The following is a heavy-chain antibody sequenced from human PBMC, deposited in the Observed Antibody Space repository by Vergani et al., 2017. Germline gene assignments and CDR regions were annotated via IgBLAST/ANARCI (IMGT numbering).Heavy chain of an antibody. CDR3: ARDKGTQYYYDSSGWFDP. V-gene: IGHV3-30-3*01. J-gene: IGHJ5*02. Sequence: QVQLVESGGGVVQPGRSLRLSCAASGFTFSSYAMHWVRQAPGKGLEWVAVISYDGSNKYYADSVKDRFTISRDNSKNTLYLQMNSLRAEDTAVYYCARDKGTQYYYDSSGWFDPWGQGTLVTVSS. D-gene: IGHD3-22*01. CDR1: GFTFSSYA. CDR2: ISYDGSNK.